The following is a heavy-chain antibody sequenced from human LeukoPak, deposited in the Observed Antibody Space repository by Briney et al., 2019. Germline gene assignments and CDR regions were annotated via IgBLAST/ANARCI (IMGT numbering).Heavy chain of an antibody. D-gene: IGHD3-10*01. Sequence: PTGGSLRLSCAASGFTFSSYAMSWVRQAPGKGLEWVSSISGSGISTYYADSVKGRFTISRDNSKNTLYLQMNSLRAEDTAVYYCAKIPHYLSLNWFDPWGQGTLVTVSS. CDR3: AKIPHYLSLNWFDP. CDR2: ISGSGIST. J-gene: IGHJ5*02. CDR1: GFTFSSYA. V-gene: IGHV3-23*01.